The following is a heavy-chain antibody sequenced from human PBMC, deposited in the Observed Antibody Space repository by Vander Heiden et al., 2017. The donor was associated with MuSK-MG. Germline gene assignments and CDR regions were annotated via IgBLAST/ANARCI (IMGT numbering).Heavy chain of an antibody. D-gene: IGHD5-18*01. Sequence: QVQLQESGPGLVKPSQTLSLTCTVSGGSISSGGYYWSWISQHPGKGLEWIGYIYYSGSTYYNPSLKSRVTIAVDTSKNQFSLKLSSVTAADTAVYYCAKTEYSYGRMEGYFDYWGQGTLVTVSS. CDR2: IYYSGST. J-gene: IGHJ4*02. CDR1: GGSISSGGYY. CDR3: AKTEYSYGRMEGYFDY. V-gene: IGHV4-31*03.